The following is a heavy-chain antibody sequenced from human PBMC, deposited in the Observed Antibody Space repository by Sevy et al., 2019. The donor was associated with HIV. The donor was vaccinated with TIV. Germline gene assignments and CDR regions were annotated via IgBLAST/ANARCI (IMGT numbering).Heavy chain of an antibody. Sequence: GGSLRLSCAASGFTVSSNYMSWVRQAPGNGLEWVSVIYSCGSTYYPDSVKGRFTISRDNSKNTLYLQMNSLRAEDTAVYYCARYIHGFDYWGQGTLVTVSS. D-gene: IGHD1-20*01. CDR1: GFTVSSNY. CDR2: IYSCGST. J-gene: IGHJ4*02. CDR3: ARYIHGFDY. V-gene: IGHV3-66*01.